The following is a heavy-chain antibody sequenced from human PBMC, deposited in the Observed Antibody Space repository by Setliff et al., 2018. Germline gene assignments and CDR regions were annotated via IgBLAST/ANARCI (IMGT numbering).Heavy chain of an antibody. D-gene: IGHD6-19*01. CDR1: GFTFTSSA. J-gene: IGHJ3*02. V-gene: IGHV1-58*01. CDR3: AAPTGYSSGWYDAFDI. CDR2: IVVGSGNT. Sequence: AASVKVSCKASGFTFTSSAVQWVRQARGQRLEWIGWIVVGSGNTNYAQKFQERVTITRDMSTSTAYMELSSLRSEDTAVYYCAAPTGYSSGWYDAFDIWGQGTMVTVSS.